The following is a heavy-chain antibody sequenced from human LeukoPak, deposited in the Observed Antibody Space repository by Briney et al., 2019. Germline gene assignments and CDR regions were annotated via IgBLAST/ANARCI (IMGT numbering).Heavy chain of an antibody. J-gene: IGHJ4*02. V-gene: IGHV3-48*03. Sequence: PGGSLRLSCAASEFTFSSYNMNWVRQAPGKGLEWVSYITNSGNSKSYADSVKGRFTISRDNAKNSLYLQMNSLRAEDTAVYYCATNMASGSYHNYWGQGTLVTVSS. D-gene: IGHD3-10*01. CDR2: ITNSGNSK. CDR3: ATNMASGSYHNY. CDR1: EFTFSSYN.